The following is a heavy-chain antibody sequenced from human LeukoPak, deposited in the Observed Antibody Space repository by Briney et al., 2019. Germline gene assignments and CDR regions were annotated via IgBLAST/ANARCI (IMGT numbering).Heavy chain of an antibody. CDR1: GYTLTELS. CDR2: FDPEDGET. J-gene: IGHJ4*02. Sequence: GASVKVSCKVSGYTLTELSMHWVRQAPGKGLEWMGGFDPEDGETIYAQKFQGRVTMTEDTSTDTAYMELSSLRSEDTAVYYCATDAEKSGYYLFEDYWGQGTLVTVSS. CDR3: ATDAEKSGYYLFEDY. D-gene: IGHD3-3*01. V-gene: IGHV1-24*01.